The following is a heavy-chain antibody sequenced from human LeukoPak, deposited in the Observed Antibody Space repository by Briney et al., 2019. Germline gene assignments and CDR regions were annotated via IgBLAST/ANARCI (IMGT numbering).Heavy chain of an antibody. V-gene: IGHV4-31*03. J-gene: IGHJ3*02. CDR2: IYNSGNT. Sequence: SQTLSLTCKVSGGSISSGGYYWSWIRQHPGKGLEWIGYIYNSGNTYYNPSLKSRVTISVDTSENQFALKLSSVTAADTAVYYCARVWRGDAFDIWGQGTMVTVSS. D-gene: IGHD2-21*01. CDR3: ARVWRGDAFDI. CDR1: GGSISSGGYY.